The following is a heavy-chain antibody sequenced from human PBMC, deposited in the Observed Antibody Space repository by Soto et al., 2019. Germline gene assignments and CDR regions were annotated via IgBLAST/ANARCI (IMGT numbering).Heavy chain of an antibody. Sequence: SETMSLTCSVSGYSVTSSDYYWAWIRQPPGTGLEWIGSMFYSGLTYYNPSLKSRVTLSVDTSKNQFSVRLNSVTAADTAVYYCAPLSVSLSCPYGIHVWGQGTTVTVSS. V-gene: IGHV4-39*01. CDR2: MFYSGLT. CDR3: APLSVSLSCPYGIHV. D-gene: IGHD3-16*01. J-gene: IGHJ6*02. CDR1: GYSVTSSDYY.